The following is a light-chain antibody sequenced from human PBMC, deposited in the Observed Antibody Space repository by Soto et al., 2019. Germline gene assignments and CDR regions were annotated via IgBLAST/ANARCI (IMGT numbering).Light chain of an antibody. CDR3: SSYRSSSTLYV. Sequence: QSALPQPASVSGSPGQSITISCTGTSRDVGGYNYVSWYQQHPGKAPKLMIFDVSNRPSGVSIRFSGSKSGNTASLTISGLQAEDEADYYCSSYRSSSTLYVFGTGTKVTVL. CDR2: DVS. J-gene: IGLJ1*01. CDR1: SRDVGGYNY. V-gene: IGLV2-14*01.